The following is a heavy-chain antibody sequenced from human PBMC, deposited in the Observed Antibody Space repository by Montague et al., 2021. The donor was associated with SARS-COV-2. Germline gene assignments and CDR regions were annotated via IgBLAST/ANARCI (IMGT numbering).Heavy chain of an antibody. V-gene: IGHV4-59*01. J-gene: IGHJ4*02. CDR2: IYYSGRT. D-gene: IGHD3-22*01. Sequence: SETLSLTCTVSGGSISSYYWNWIRQPPVKGLEWIGYIYYSGRTNYNSSFKSRVTISVDTSKNQFSLKLSSVIAADKAVYYCARGGGSGYRYYFDYWGQGSLVTISS. CDR1: GGSISSYY. CDR3: ARGGGSGYRYYFDY.